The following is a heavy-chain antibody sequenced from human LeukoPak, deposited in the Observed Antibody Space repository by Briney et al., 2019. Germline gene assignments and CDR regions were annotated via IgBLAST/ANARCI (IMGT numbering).Heavy chain of an antibody. Sequence: ASVKVSCKASGGTFSSYAISWVRQALGQGLEWMGRIIPILGIANYAQKFQGRVTITADKSTSTAYMELSSLRSEDTAVYYCARDNPDCSGGSCYQDYWGQGTLVTVSS. D-gene: IGHD2-15*01. CDR2: IIPILGIA. CDR1: GGTFSSYA. J-gene: IGHJ4*02. CDR3: ARDNPDCSGGSCYQDY. V-gene: IGHV1-69*04.